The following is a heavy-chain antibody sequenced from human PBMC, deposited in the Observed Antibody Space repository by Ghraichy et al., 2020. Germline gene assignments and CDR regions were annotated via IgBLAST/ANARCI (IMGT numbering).Heavy chain of an antibody. V-gene: IGHV3-23*01. CDR2: ISGSGGST. Sequence: GSLRLSCAASGFTFSSYAMSWVRQAPGKGLEWVSAISGSGGSTYYADSVKGRFTISRDNSKDTLYLQMNSLRAEDTAVYYCAKSDYGSGSLLAKFDYWGQGTLVTVSS. CDR3: AKSDYGSGSLLAKFDY. CDR1: GFTFSSYA. J-gene: IGHJ4*02. D-gene: IGHD3-10*01.